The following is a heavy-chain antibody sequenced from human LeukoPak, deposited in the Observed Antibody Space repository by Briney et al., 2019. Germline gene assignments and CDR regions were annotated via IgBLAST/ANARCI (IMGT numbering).Heavy chain of an antibody. CDR2: IHTSGST. CDR3: ARFGSSSGWGRFDY. D-gene: IGHD6-19*01. V-gene: IGHV4-61*09. J-gene: IGHJ4*02. CDR1: GGSISSRNYC. Sequence: SETLSLTCTVSGGSISSRNYCWSWIRQPAGKGLEWIGHIHTSGSTNYNPSLKSRVTISVDTSKNQFSLKLSSVTAADTAVYYCARFGSSSGWGRFDYWGQGTLVTVSS.